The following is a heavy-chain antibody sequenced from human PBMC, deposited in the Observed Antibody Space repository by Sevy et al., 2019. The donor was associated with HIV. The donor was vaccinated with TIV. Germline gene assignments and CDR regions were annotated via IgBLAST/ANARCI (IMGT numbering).Heavy chain of an antibody. J-gene: IGHJ4*02. D-gene: IGHD3-22*01. V-gene: IGHV4-34*01. CDR3: ARWRATRITMIVVVVTGYFDY. CDR2: INHSGST. CDR1: GGSFSDYS. Sequence: SEILSLTCAVYGGSFSDYSWSWIRQPPGKGLEWIGEINHSGSTNYNPSLKSRVTISVDTSKNQFSLKLSSVTAADTAVYYCARWRATRITMIVVVVTGYFDYWGQGTLVTVSS.